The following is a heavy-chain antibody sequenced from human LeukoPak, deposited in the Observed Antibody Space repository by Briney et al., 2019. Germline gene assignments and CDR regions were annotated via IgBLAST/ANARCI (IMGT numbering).Heavy chain of an antibody. CDR2: ISSSGSTI. Sequence: PGGSLRLSCAASGFTFSSYEMNWVRQAPGKGLEWASYISSSGSTIYYADSVKGRFTISRDNAKNSLYLQVNSLRAEDTAVYYCVRWGYSSGWYMMDVWGKGTTVTVSS. CDR3: VRWGYSSGWYMMDV. CDR1: GFTFSSYE. J-gene: IGHJ6*04. D-gene: IGHD6-19*01. V-gene: IGHV3-48*03.